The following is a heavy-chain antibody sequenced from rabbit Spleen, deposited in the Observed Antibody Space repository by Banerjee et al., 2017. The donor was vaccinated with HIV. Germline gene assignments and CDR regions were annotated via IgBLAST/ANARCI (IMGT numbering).Heavy chain of an antibody. J-gene: IGHJ4*01. CDR2: INTGSGSR. D-gene: IGHD1-1*01. V-gene: IGHV1S45*01. CDR3: ARTVGGNWYDNYFNL. CDR1: GFFFSRYR. Sequence: QEQLEESGGDLVKPGASLTLTCTASGFFFSRYRTCWVRQAPGKGLESIACINTGSGSRYYASWAKGRFTISKTSSTTVTLQMTSLTAADTATYLCARTVGGNWYDNYFNLWGPGTLVTVS.